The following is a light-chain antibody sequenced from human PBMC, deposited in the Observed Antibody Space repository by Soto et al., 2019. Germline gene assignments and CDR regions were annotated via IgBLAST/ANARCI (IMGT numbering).Light chain of an antibody. CDR3: AAWDGSLSSYV. Sequence: QSVLTQPPSASGTPGQRVTISCSGSSSNIGSNNVNWFQQLPGTAPKLLIHSNNQRPSGVPDRFSGSKAGTSAFLAISGLQSEDEADYYCAAWDGSLSSYVFGTGPKVTVL. CDR1: SSNIGSNN. CDR2: SNN. V-gene: IGLV1-44*01. J-gene: IGLJ1*01.